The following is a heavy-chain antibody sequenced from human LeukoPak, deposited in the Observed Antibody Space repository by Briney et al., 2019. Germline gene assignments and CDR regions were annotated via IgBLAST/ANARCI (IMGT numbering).Heavy chain of an antibody. CDR3: ARGARSAQYYYYMDV. CDR2: IIPILGIA. CDR1: GGTLRSYA. Sequence: VKVSCKASGGTLRSYAISWVRQAPGQGVEWMGRIIPILGIANYAQKFQGRVTMTRDTSTSTVYMELSSLRSEDTAVYYCARGARSAQYYYYMDVWGKGTTVTVSS. D-gene: IGHD3-3*01. V-gene: IGHV1-69*04. J-gene: IGHJ6*03.